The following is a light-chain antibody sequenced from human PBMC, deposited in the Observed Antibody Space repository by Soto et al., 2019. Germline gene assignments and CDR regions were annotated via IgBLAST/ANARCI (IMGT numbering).Light chain of an antibody. Sequence: EIVMTQSPATLSVSPGETATLSCRASQSVGSAVAWYQHKPGQAPRLVIVASSIRATGVPGRFSGGGSGTEYTLTNSSPLSDDFAIYYCQQYKYWPPLTFGGGTTVEIK. CDR3: QQYKYWPPLT. CDR1: QSVGSA. CDR2: ASS. V-gene: IGKV3-15*01. J-gene: IGKJ4*01.